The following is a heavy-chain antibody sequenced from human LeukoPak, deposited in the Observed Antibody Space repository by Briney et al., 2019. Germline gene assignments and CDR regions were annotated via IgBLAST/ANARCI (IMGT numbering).Heavy chain of an antibody. CDR2: IYSGGST. V-gene: IGHV3-66*01. Sequence: PGGSLRLSCAASGFTVSSNYMSWVRQAPGKGLEWVSVIYSGGSTYYADSVKGRFTISRDNSKNTLYLQMNSLRAEDTAVYYCARAYSSSWDFDYWGQGTLVTVSS. J-gene: IGHJ4*02. CDR1: GFTVSSNY. D-gene: IGHD6-13*01. CDR3: ARAYSSSWDFDY.